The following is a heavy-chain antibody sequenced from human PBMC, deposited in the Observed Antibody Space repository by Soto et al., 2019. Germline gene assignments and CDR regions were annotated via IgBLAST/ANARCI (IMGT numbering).Heavy chain of an antibody. CDR1: GFTFDDYV. CDR2: ISWNSGSI. Sequence: EVQLVESGGGLVQPGRSLRLSCVASGFTFDDYVMHWVRQAPGKGLEWVSGISWNSGSIDYADSVKGRITISRDNAKNARLLQMNSLRAEDTALYYCAKDKSGYPPYYFDYWGQGTRVTVSS. J-gene: IGHJ4*02. D-gene: IGHD3-22*01. CDR3: AKDKSGYPPYYFDY. V-gene: IGHV3-9*01.